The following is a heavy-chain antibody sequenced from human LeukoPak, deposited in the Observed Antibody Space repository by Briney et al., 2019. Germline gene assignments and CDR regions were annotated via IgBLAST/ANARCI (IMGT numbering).Heavy chain of an antibody. CDR2: INPCGGST. D-gene: IGHD3-22*01. CDR3: ARDPSTMIVDHDAFDI. J-gene: IGHJ3*02. CDR1: GYTFTSYY. V-gene: IGHV1-46*01. Sequence: ASVKVSCKAPGYTFTSYYMHWVRQAPGQGLEWMGIINPCGGSTSYAQKFQGRVTMTRDMSTSTVYMELSSLRSEDTAVYYCARDPSTMIVDHDAFDIWGQGTMVTVSS.